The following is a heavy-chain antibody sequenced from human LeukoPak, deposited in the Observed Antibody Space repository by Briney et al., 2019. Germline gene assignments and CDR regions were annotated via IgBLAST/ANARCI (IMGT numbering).Heavy chain of an antibody. J-gene: IGHJ6*03. CDR2: INHSGST. D-gene: IGHD5-12*01. CDR3: AREGAVDIVATIPYYYYYMDV. Sequence: SETLSLTCAVYGGSFSGYYWSWIRQPPGKGLEWIGEINHSGSTNYNPSLKSRVTISVDTSKNQFSLKLSSVTAADTAVYYCAREGAVDIVATIPYYYYYMDVWGKGTTVAVSS. CDR1: GGSFSGYY. V-gene: IGHV4-34*01.